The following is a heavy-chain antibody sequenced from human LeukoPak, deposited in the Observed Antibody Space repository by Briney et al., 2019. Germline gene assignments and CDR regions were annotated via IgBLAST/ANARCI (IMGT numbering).Heavy chain of an antibody. J-gene: IGHJ4*02. Sequence: ASVRVSCTASGYSFTGYYMHWVRQAPGQGLEWIGWINPNSGGTSYAQKFQCRVTMTRDTSISTAYMELSRLRSAETAVYYCARQYSHFWSSYYRAFDYWGQGTLVTVSS. CDR1: GYSFTGYY. CDR3: ARQYSHFWSSYYRAFDY. D-gene: IGHD3-3*02. V-gene: IGHV1-2*02. CDR2: INPNSGGT.